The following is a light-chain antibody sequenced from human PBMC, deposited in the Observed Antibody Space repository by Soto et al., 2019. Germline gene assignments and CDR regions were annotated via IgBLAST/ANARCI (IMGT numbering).Light chain of an antibody. Sequence: DIQMTQSPSSLSASVGDRVTITCRASQGISNYLAWYQQKPVKAPKLLIYAASTLQSGVPFRFSGSGSGTEFTLTISSLQPEDAAIYYCQRYDSYPTFGQGTKVEI. CDR3: QRYDSYPT. CDR1: QGISNY. CDR2: AAS. V-gene: IGKV1-27*01. J-gene: IGKJ1*01.